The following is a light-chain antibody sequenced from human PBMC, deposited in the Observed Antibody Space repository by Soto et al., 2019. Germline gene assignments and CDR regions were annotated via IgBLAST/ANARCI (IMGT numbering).Light chain of an antibody. CDR2: GAS. CDR1: QCVSSSY. V-gene: IGKV3-15*01. CDR3: QQYNNWPPIT. J-gene: IGKJ5*01. Sequence: EIVLTQSPGTLSLSPGERATLSCGASQCVSSSYLAWYQQKPGQAPRLLIYGASTRATGIPARFSGIGSGTEFTLTISSLQFDDFAVYYCQQYNNWPPITFGQGTRLEIK.